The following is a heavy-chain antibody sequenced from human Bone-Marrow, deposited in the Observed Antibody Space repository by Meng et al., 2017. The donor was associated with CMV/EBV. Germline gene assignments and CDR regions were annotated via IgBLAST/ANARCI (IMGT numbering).Heavy chain of an antibody. D-gene: IGHD2-2*01. CDR1: GGSISSSSYY. CDR3: ARDTGVVPAAMLGFGHYGMDV. CDR2: IYYSGST. V-gene: IGHV4-39*07. J-gene: IGHJ6*02. Sequence: SETLSLTCTVSGGSISSSSYYWGWIRQPPGKGLEWIGSIYYSGSTYYNPSLKSRVTISVDTSKNQFSLKLCSVTAADTAVYYCARDTGVVPAAMLGFGHYGMDVWGQGTTVTVSS.